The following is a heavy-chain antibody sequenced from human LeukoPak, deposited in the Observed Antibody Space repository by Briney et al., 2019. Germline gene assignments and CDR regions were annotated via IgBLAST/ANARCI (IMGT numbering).Heavy chain of an antibody. D-gene: IGHD5-12*01. CDR2: ISSSSNYI. CDR1: GFTLSDYS. CDR3: ARQSTNYNSGWLFDY. V-gene: IGHV3-21*01. J-gene: IGHJ4*02. Sequence: GGSLRLSCAASGFTLSDYSMNWVRQAPGKGLEWVSSISSSSNYIYYADSVKGRFTISRDNAKNSLHLQMNSLRAEDTAVYYCARQSTNYNSGWLFDYWGQGILVTVSS.